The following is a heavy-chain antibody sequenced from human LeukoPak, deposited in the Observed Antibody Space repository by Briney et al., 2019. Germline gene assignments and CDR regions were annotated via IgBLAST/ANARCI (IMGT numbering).Heavy chain of an antibody. CDR1: GGSISSGGYY. CDR3: ARGGAINWFDP. Sequence: SQTLSLTCTVSGGSISSGGYYWSWIRQHPGKGLEWIGYIYYSGSTNYNPSLKSRVTISVDPSKNQFSLKLSSVTAADTAVYYCARGGAINWFDPWGQGTLVTVSS. J-gene: IGHJ5*02. V-gene: IGHV4-31*03. D-gene: IGHD1-26*01. CDR2: IYYSGST.